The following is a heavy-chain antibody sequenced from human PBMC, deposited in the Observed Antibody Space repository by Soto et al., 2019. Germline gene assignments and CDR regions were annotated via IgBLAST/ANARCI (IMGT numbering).Heavy chain of an antibody. Sequence: PSETLSLTCTVSGGSLSDFYWSWIRQPPVKELVWIGYIYYSGSTNYNPSLKRLVTISVDTSKNQFSLTLSSVTAADTAVYYCAIDPRGTQLYYYYGRDVWGQGTTVTVSS. V-gene: IGHV4-59*01. J-gene: IGHJ6*02. CDR1: GGSLSDFY. D-gene: IGHD1-1*01. CDR3: AIDPRGTQLYYYYGRDV. CDR2: IYYSGST.